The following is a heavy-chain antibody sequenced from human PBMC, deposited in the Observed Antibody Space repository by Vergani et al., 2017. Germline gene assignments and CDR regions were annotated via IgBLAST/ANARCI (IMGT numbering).Heavy chain of an antibody. V-gene: IGHV3-21*01. CDR2: ISSSSSYI. CDR1: GFTFSSYS. CDR3: ARDGDVLGYCSGGSCYYGMDV. Sequence: EVQLLESGGGLVQPGGSLRLSCAASGFTFSSYSMNWVRQAPGKGLEWVSSISSSSSYIYYADSVKGRFTISRDNAKNSLYLQMNSLRAADTAVYYCARDGDVLGYCSGGSCYYGMDVWGQGTTVTVSS. D-gene: IGHD2-15*01. J-gene: IGHJ6*02.